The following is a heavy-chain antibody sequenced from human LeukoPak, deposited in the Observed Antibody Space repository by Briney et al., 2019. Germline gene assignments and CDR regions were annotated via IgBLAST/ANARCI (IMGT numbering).Heavy chain of an antibody. CDR1: GYTFTGYY. D-gene: IGHD6-25*01. V-gene: IGHV1-2*02. Sequence: ASVKVSCKASGYTFTGYYMHWVRQAPGQGLEWMGWINPNSGGTNYAQKFQGRVTMTRDTSISTAYMELSRLRSDDTAVYYCARWGRAEATTAGADYWGQGTLVTVSS. J-gene: IGHJ4*02. CDR2: INPNSGGT. CDR3: ARWGRAEATTAGADY.